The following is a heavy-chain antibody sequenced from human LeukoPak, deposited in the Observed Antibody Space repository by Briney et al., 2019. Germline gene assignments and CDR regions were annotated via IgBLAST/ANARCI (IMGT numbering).Heavy chain of an antibody. D-gene: IGHD6-19*01. V-gene: IGHV4-34*03. J-gene: IGHJ4*02. Sequence: SETLSLTCAVYGGSFSGYYWSWIRQPPGKRLEWIGEINHSGSTNYNPSLKSRVTISVDTSKNQFSLKLTSVTAADTAVYYCCGSGWFAGPFGYWGQGALVTVSS. CDR3: CGSGWFAGPFGY. CDR1: GGSFSGYY. CDR2: INHSGST.